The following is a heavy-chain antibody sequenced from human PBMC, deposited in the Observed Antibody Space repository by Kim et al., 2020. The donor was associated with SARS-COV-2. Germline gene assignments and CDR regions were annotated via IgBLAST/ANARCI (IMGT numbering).Heavy chain of an antibody. D-gene: IGHD6-13*01. J-gene: IGHJ5*02. CDR1: GYTFTSYA. Sequence: ASVKVSCKASGYTFTSYAMHWVRQAPGQRLEWMGWINAGNGNTKYSQKFQGRVTITRDTSASTAYMELSSLRSEDTAVYYCARVITAQRDIAAAGGGWFDPWGQGTLVTISS. CDR2: INAGNGNT. V-gene: IGHV1-3*01. CDR3: ARVITAQRDIAAAGGGWFDP.